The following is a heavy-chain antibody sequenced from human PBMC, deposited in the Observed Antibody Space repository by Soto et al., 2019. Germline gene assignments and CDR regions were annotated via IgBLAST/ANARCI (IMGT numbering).Heavy chain of an antibody. J-gene: IGHJ6*03. CDR2: IYYSGST. CDR1: GGSISIYY. D-gene: IGHD5-18*01. CDR3: AGVDTAMDYYMDV. V-gene: IGHV4-59*08. Sequence: SDTLSLTCTVSGGSISIYYWSWIRQPPGKGLEWIGYIYYSGSTNYNPSLKSRVTISVDTSKNQFSLKLSSVTAADTAVYYCAGVDTAMDYYMDVWGKGTTVTVSS.